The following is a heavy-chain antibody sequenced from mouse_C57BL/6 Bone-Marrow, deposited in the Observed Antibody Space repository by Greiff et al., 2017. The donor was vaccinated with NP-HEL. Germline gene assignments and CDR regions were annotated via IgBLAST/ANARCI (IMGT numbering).Heavy chain of an antibody. D-gene: IGHD1-1*01. CDR1: GFNIKDYY. V-gene: IGHV14-2*01. J-gene: IGHJ4*01. CDR3: ARYGSSPYYYAMGY. Sequence: VQLKESGAELVKPGASVKLSCTASGFNIKDYYMHWVKQRTEQGLEWIGRIDPEDGDTKYAPKFQGKATLTADTSSNTAYLQLSRLTSEDTAVYYFARYGSSPYYYAMGYWGQGTSVTVSS. CDR2: IDPEDGDT.